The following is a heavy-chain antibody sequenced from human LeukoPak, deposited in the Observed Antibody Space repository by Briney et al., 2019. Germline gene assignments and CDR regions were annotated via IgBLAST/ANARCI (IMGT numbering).Heavy chain of an antibody. V-gene: IGHV4-4*09. CDR2: IYTSGST. CDR3: ARHLNWNYDYYMDV. CDR1: GGSISSYY. D-gene: IGHD1-20*01. J-gene: IGHJ6*03. Sequence: SETLSLTCTVSGGSISSYYWSWIRQPPGKGLEWIGYIYTSGSTNYNPSLKSRVTISEDTSKNQFSLKLSSVTAADTAVYYCARHLNWNYDYYMDVWGKGTTVTVSS.